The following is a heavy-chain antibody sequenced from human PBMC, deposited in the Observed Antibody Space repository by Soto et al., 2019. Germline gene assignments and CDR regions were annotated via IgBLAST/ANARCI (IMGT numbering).Heavy chain of an antibody. D-gene: IGHD3-22*01. V-gene: IGHV5-51*01. J-gene: IGHJ2*01. Sequence: EVQLVQSGAEVKKPGESLKISCKGSGYNFTNYLIGWVRQMPGKGLEWMGSIYPGDSETRYSPPFQGQVTISADKSITTAYLEWSSLKASDSAIYYCARSIHTDYYDSSGYKNYWYFDLWGRGTLVTVSS. CDR2: IYPGDSET. CDR1: GYNFTNYL. CDR3: ARSIHTDYYDSSGYKNYWYFDL.